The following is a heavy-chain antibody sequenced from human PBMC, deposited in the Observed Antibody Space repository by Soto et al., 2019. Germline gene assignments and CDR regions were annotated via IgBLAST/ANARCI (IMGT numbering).Heavy chain of an antibody. D-gene: IGHD2-15*01. CDR1: GGSMTTYY. J-gene: IGHJ5*02. V-gene: IGHV4-59*01. CDR2: INYSGNT. CDR3: ARSYCRDGVRCNWFDP. Sequence: QVQLQESGPGLVKPSETLSLTCTVSGGSMTTYYWGWIRQPPGKGLEWIGYINYSGNTKYNSSLKSSVPIAVDTSKNQFSLRLTSVTAGDTAVYYWARSYCRDGVRCNWFDPWGQGTLVTVSS.